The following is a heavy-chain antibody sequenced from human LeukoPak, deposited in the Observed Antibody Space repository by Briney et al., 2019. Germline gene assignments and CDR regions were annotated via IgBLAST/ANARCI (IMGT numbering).Heavy chain of an antibody. D-gene: IGHD3-10*01. CDR1: GFTFSSYA. V-gene: IGHV3-23*01. J-gene: IGHJ4*02. CDR2: ISGSGSIT. CDR3: AKGRGVINPYYFDY. Sequence: PGGSLRLSCAASGFTFSSYAMSWVRQAPGKGLEWVSAISGSGSITYYADSVKGRFTISRDNSKNTLYLQMNSLRAEDTAVYYCAKGRGVINPYYFDYWGQGILVTVSS.